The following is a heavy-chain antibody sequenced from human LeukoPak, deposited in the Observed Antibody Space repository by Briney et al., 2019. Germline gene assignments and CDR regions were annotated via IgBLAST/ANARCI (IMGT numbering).Heavy chain of an antibody. CDR1: GYTFTGYY. CDR3: ARGDWTNYYYYGMDV. J-gene: IGHJ6*02. Sequence: ASVKVSCKASGYTFTGYYMHWVRQAPGQGLEWMGWINPNSGGTNYAQKFQGRVTMTRDTSISTAYMELSGLRSDDTAVYYCARGDWTNYYYYGMDVWGQGTTVTVSS. V-gene: IGHV1-2*02. D-gene: IGHD2-21*02. CDR2: INPNSGGT.